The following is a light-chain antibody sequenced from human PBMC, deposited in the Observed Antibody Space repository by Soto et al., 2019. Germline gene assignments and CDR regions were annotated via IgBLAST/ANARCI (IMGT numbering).Light chain of an antibody. CDR3: QKYSRAPST. CDR2: AAS. J-gene: IGKJ3*01. Sequence: DIQMTQSPSSLSASVGDRVTITCRASQGIATYLAWYQQKPGQVPKLLIYAASTLQSGVPSRFSGSGSGTDFPLTSSSLQPEDVATYFCQKYSRAPSTFGPRPKVDIK. V-gene: IGKV1-27*01. CDR1: QGIATY.